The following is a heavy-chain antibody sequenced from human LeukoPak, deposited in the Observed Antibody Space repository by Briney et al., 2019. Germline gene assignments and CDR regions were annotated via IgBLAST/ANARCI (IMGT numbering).Heavy chain of an antibody. V-gene: IGHV7-4-1*02. D-gene: IGHD3-22*01. J-gene: IGHJ4*02. CDR3: ARGYDTTGYFAY. Sequence: ASVKVSCKPPGYTFTTFPINWVRQAPGQGLEWMGWINTTTGNPTYAQGLTGQFVFSLDTSVSTAYLQITSLKTEDIGVYYCARGYDTTGYFAYWGQGSLVTVSS. CDR1: GYTFTTFP. CDR2: INTTTGNP.